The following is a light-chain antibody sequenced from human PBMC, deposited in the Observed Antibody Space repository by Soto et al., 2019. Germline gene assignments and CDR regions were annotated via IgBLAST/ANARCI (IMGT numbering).Light chain of an antibody. Sequence: ENVMTQSPATLSVYHRERATLSCRASQSVDGNIAWYQQKPGQAPRLLIYGAYTRATGIPARFSGGGSGTEFTLTISSLRSEDLAVYYCQQCNNWPLTFGGGTKVDIK. V-gene: IGKV3-15*01. CDR2: GAY. CDR1: QSVDGN. CDR3: QQCNNWPLT. J-gene: IGKJ4*01.